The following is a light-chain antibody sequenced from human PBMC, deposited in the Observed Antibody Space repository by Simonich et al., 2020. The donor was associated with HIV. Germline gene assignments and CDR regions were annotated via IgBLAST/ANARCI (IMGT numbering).Light chain of an antibody. Sequence: QSALTQPASVSGSPGQSITFSCTGTSSDVGSYNLVSWYHQHPGKAPKLMIYEGSKRPSGVSNRFSGSKSGNTASLTISGLQAEDEADYYCCSSARSSSLVFGGGTKLTVL. V-gene: IGLV2-23*01. J-gene: IGLJ2*01. CDR3: CSSARSSSLV. CDR2: EGS. CDR1: SSDVGSYNL.